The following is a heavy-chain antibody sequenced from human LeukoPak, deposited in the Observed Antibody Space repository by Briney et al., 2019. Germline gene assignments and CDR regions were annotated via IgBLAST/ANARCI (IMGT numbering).Heavy chain of an antibody. CDR1: AGSISIGCYS. Sequence: SQTRSLTWPVAAGSISIGCYSWSWIRQPPVKGLEWIGYIYHSGSTYYNPSLKSRVTISVDRSKNQFSLKLSSVTAADTAVYYCARTTVSYWYFDLWGRGTLVTVSS. D-gene: IGHD4-17*01. J-gene: IGHJ2*01. CDR3: ARTTVSYWYFDL. CDR2: IYHSGST. V-gene: IGHV4-30-2*01.